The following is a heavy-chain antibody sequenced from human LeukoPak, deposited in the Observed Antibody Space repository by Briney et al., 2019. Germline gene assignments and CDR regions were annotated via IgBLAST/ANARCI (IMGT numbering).Heavy chain of an antibody. CDR1: GFTFSSYS. V-gene: IGHV3-48*01. J-gene: IGHJ4*02. CDR3: ARVGRGYYGSGSYDY. CDR2: ISSSSSTI. Sequence: PGGSLRLSCAASGFTFSSYSMNWVRQAPGKGLEWVSYISSSSSTIYYADSVKGRFTISRDNAKNSLYLQMNSLRAEDTAVYYCARVGRGYYGSGSYDYWGQGTLVTVSS. D-gene: IGHD3-10*01.